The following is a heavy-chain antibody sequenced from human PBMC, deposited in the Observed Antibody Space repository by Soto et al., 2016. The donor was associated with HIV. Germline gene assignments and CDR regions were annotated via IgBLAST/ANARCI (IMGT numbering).Heavy chain of an antibody. D-gene: IGHD2-15*01. V-gene: IGHV3-23*01. J-gene: IGHJ4*02. Sequence: EVQLLESGGDLVQPGGSLRLSCAASGFTFSSYAMSWVRQAPGKGLEWVSAISGTGSYTYYADSVKGRFTISRDNSKNTLYLQMNSLRAEDTAVYYCAKDVVVVVAATRFDNWGQGTPVTVSS. CDR3: AKDVVVVVAATRFDN. CDR2: ISGTGSYT. CDR1: GFTFSSYA.